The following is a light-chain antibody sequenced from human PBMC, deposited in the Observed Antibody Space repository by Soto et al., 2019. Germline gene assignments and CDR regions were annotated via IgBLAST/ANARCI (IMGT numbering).Light chain of an antibody. V-gene: IGKV3-11*01. J-gene: IGKJ1*01. Sequence: IFLTQSPCTLSLTPEERATLSCRASQSVSSYLAWYQHNPGQAPRLLIYDASNRATGIPARFSGSGSGTDFTLTISSLDPEDFAVYYCQQRSNWPPAGTFGQGTKVDIK. CDR1: QSVSSY. CDR2: DAS. CDR3: QQRSNWPPAGT.